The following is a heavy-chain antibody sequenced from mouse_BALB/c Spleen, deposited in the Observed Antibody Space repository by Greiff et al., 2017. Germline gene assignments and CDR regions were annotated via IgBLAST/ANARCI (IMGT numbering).Heavy chain of an antibody. CDR2: ISYSGST. CDR1: GYSITSDYA. V-gene: IGHV3-2*02. Sequence: DVQLQESGPGLVKPSQSLSLTCTVTGYSITSDYAWNWIRQFPGNKLEWMGYISYSGSTSYNPSLKSRISITRDTSKNQFFLQLNSVTTEDTATYYCARRGVFTTVVFDYWGQGTTLTVSS. D-gene: IGHD1-1*01. J-gene: IGHJ2*01. CDR3: ARRGVFTTVVFDY.